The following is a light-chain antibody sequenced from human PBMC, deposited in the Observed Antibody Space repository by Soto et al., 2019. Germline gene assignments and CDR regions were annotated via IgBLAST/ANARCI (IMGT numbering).Light chain of an antibody. CDR2: EVT. CDR1: SSDVGGYNH. V-gene: IGLV2-14*01. J-gene: IGLJ1*01. CDR3: SSYASSSSYV. Sequence: QSVLTQPASVSGSTGQSITISCTGTSSDVGGYNHVSWYQIHPGKAPKLIIYEVTSRPSGVSYRFSGSKSGNSASLTISGLXAEDEADYYCSSYASSSSYVFGGGTKV.